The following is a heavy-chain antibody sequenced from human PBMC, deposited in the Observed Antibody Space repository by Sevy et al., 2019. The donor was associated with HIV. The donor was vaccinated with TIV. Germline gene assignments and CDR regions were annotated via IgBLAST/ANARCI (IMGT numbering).Heavy chain of an antibody. J-gene: IGHJ5*02. CDR1: GVSISGGAYY. Sequence: SETLSLTCTVSGVSISGGAYYWGWILQPPGKGLEWIGSISYTGSTYYNPSLKSRVTISVDTSKNQFSLKLTSVTAADTAVYYCARRGDNNWFDPWGQGTLVTVSS. CDR2: ISYTGST. D-gene: IGHD2-15*01. V-gene: IGHV4-39*01. CDR3: ARRGDNNWFDP.